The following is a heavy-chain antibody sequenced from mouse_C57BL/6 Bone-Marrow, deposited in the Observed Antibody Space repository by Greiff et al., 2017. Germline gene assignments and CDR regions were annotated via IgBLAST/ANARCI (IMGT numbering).Heavy chain of an antibody. CDR1: GFTFSSYA. Sequence: EVKLMESGEGLVKPGGSLKLSCAASGFTFSSYAMSWVRQTPEKRLEWVAYISSGGDYIYYADTVKGRFTISRDNARNTLYLQMSSLKSEDTAMYYWTRAVYDWFAYWGQGTLVTVSA. CDR2: ISSGGDYI. V-gene: IGHV5-9-1*02. D-gene: IGHD2-3*01. J-gene: IGHJ3*01. CDR3: TRAVYDWFAY.